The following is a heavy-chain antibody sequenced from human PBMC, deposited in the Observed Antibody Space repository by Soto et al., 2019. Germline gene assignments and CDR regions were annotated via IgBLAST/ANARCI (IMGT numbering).Heavy chain of an antibody. V-gene: IGHV3-23*01. CDR1: GFTFSSYA. CDR3: AKDIGRDLAYCGGDCYSGYSAFDI. J-gene: IGHJ3*02. CDR2: ISGSGGST. Sequence: QPGGSLRLSCAASGFTFSSYAMSWVRQAPGKGLEWVSAISGSGGSTYYADSVKGRFTISRDNSKNTLYLQMNSLRAEDTAVYYCAKDIGRDLAYCGGDCYSGYSAFDIWGQGTMVTVSS. D-gene: IGHD2-21*02.